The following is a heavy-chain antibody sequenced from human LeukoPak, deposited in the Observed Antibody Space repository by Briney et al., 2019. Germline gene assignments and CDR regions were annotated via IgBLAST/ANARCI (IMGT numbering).Heavy chain of an antibody. V-gene: IGHV1-18*01. CDR3: ARALAQGGSFDLYYFDS. D-gene: IGHD3-9*01. J-gene: IGHJ4*02. CDR1: GYTSTTYG. Sequence: ASVKVSCKASGYTSTTYGISWVRQAPGQGREWMGWTYNSYTHYAQTLRDRLTMTTDTSTSTSYMELRSLGSDDTAVYYCARALAQGGSFDLYYFDSWGQGSLVTVSS. CDR2: TYNSYT.